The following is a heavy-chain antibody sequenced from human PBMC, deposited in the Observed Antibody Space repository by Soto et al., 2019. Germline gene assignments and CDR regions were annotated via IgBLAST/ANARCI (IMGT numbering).Heavy chain of an antibody. D-gene: IGHD3-10*01. CDR1: GYTFTSYA. CDR3: ARDSGDILRFSFDI. Sequence: ASVKVSCKASGYTFTSYAMHWVRQAPGQRLEWMGWINAGNGNTKYSQKFQGRDTITRHTSATTAYMELSSLRSEDTAVYYCARDSGDILRFSFDICGQGTMIAV. J-gene: IGHJ3*02. CDR2: INAGNGNT. V-gene: IGHV1-3*01.